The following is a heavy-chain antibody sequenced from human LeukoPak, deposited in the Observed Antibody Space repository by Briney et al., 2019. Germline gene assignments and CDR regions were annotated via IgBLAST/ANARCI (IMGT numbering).Heavy chain of an antibody. D-gene: IGHD3-22*01. CDR1: GFTFSTYT. V-gene: IGHV3-23*01. J-gene: IGHJ4*02. CDR2: LSGSGVST. Sequence: GGSLRLSCAASGFTFSTYTIHWVRQAPGKGLEWVSSLSGSGVSTYYADSVKGRFTISRDNSKNTLYLQMNRLRAEDTAVYYCAKGPSAYYYLSYDYWGQGILVTVSS. CDR3: AKGPSAYYYLSYDY.